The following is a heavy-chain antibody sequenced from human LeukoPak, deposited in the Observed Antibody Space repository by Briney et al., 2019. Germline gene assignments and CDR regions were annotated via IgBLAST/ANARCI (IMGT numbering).Heavy chain of an antibody. Sequence: GGSLRLSCAAPGFTFSSYAMSWVRQAPGKGLEWVSAISGSGGSTYYADSVKGRFTISRDNSKNTLYLQMNSLRAEDTAVYYCAKDAVVVPAATFDYWGQEPWSPSPQ. D-gene: IGHD2-2*01. CDR3: AKDAVVVPAATFDY. V-gene: IGHV3-23*01. CDR1: GFTFSSYA. CDR2: ISGSGGST. J-gene: IGHJ4*01.